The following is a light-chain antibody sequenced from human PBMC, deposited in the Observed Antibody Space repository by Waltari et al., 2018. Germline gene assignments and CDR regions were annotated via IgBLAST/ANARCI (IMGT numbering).Light chain of an antibody. CDR1: QSLVHRDGNTY. CDR2: KVS. Sequence: DVVMTQSPLSLPVTLGQPASISCRSSQSLVHRDGNTYLPWFQQRPGQSPRRLLYKVSSRESEVPDRFSGSGSGTDFTLKISRVEAEDVGVYYCMQGTYWPYTFGQGTKLDIK. V-gene: IGKV2-30*02. CDR3: MQGTYWPYT. J-gene: IGKJ2*01.